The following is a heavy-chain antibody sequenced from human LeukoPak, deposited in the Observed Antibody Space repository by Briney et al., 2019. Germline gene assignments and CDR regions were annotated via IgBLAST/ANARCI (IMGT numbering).Heavy chain of an antibody. V-gene: IGHV4-34*01. D-gene: IGHD3-10*01. Sequence: PSETLSLTCAVYGGSFSGYYWSWIRQPPGKGLEWIGEINHSGSTNYNPSLKSRVTISVDTSKNQFSLKLSSVTAADTAVYYCARRRMVGWFGHIAYYFDYWGQGTLVTVSS. CDR3: ARRRMVGWFGHIAYYFDY. CDR1: GGSFSGYY. J-gene: IGHJ4*02. CDR2: INHSGST.